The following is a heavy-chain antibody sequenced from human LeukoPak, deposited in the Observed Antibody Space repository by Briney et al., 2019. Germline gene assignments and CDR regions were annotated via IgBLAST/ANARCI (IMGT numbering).Heavy chain of an antibody. CDR3: ARGARAGYNLEPFDY. Sequence: PSETLSLTCTVSGGSMSSYYWSWIRQPPGKGLEWIGYIYYSGSTKYIPSLKSRVTISVDTSKNQFSLKLSSVAAADTAVYCARGARAGYNLEPFDYWGQGTLVTVSS. CDR2: IYYSGST. CDR1: GGSMSSYY. D-gene: IGHD5-24*01. J-gene: IGHJ4*02. V-gene: IGHV4-59*08.